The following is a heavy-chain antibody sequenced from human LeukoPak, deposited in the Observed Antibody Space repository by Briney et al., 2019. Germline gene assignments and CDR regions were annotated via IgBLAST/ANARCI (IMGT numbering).Heavy chain of an antibody. V-gene: IGHV3-23*01. D-gene: IGHD3-10*01. J-gene: IGHJ4*02. Sequence: GGSLRLSCAISGITLSNYGMSWVRQPPGKGLEWVAGLSASGGSTNYADSVKGRFTVPRDNPKNTLYLQMNSLRAEDTAVYFCAKRGVVIRVILVGFHKEAYYFDSWGQGALVTVSS. CDR1: GITLSNYG. CDR3: AKRGVVIRVILVGFHKEAYYFDS. CDR2: LSASGGST.